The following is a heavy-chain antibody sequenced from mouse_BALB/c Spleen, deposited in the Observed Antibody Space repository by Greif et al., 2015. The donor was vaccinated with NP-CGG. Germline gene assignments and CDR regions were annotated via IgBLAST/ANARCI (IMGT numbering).Heavy chain of an antibody. CDR1: GFNIKDTY. Sequence: EVQLQQSGAELVKPGASVKLSCTASGFNIKDTYMYWVKQRPEQGLEWIGRIDPANGNTKYDPKFQGKATITADTSSNTAYLQLSSLTSEDTAVYYCATPVDYGSSYEFAYWGQGTLVTVSA. D-gene: IGHD1-1*01. V-gene: IGHV14-3*02. J-gene: IGHJ3*01. CDR3: ATPVDYGSSYEFAY. CDR2: IDPANGNT.